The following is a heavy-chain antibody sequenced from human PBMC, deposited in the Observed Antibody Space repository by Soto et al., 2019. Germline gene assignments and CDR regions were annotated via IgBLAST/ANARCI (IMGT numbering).Heavy chain of an antibody. CDR1: GGTFSSYT. Sequence: SVKVSCKASGGTFSSYTISWVRQAPGQGLEWMGRIIPILGIANYAQKFQGRVTITADKSTSTAYMELSSLRSEDTAVYYCARGSYDILTGYYYYMDVWGKGTTVTVSS. V-gene: IGHV1-69*02. J-gene: IGHJ6*03. CDR2: IIPILGIA. CDR3: ARGSYDILTGYYYYMDV. D-gene: IGHD3-9*01.